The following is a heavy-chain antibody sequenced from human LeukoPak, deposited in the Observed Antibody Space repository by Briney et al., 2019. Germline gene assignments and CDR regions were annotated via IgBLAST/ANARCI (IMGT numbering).Heavy chain of an antibody. J-gene: IGHJ6*02. Sequence: GGSLRLSCAASGFTFSDYYMSWIRQAPGKELEWVSYISSSGSTIYYADSVKGRFTISRDNAKNSLYLQMNSLRAEDTAVYYCARDIGYCSSTSCYWHYYYGMDVWGQGTTVTVSS. V-gene: IGHV3-11*01. CDR3: ARDIGYCSSTSCYWHYYYGMDV. CDR2: ISSSGSTI. D-gene: IGHD2-2*03. CDR1: GFTFSDYY.